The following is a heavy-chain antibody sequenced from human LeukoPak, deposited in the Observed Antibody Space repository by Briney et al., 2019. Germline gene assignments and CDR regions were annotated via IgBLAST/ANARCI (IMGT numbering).Heavy chain of an antibody. CDR3: ATVVVPAAPLDY. CDR2: FDPEDGET. Sequence: ASVKVSCKVSGYTLTELSMHWVRQAPGKGLEWMGGFDPEDGETIYAQKFLGRVTMTEDTSTDTAYMELSSLRSEDTAVYYCATVVVPAAPLDYWGQGTLVTVSS. J-gene: IGHJ4*02. CDR1: GYTLTELS. V-gene: IGHV1-24*01. D-gene: IGHD2-2*01.